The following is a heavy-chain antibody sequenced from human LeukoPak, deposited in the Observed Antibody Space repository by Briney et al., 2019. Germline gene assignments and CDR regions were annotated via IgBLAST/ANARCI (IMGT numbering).Heavy chain of an antibody. D-gene: IGHD4-17*01. Sequence: PGASLRVSCKASGYTFTSYYMHWVRQAPGQGLEWMGIINPSGGSTSYAQKTKGRVTSTRDTSTRTVYMGLSSLRSEDTAVYYCASGIADYGDYEYYFDYWGQGTLVTVSS. J-gene: IGHJ4*02. CDR2: INPSGGST. CDR1: GYTFTSYY. V-gene: IGHV1-46*01. CDR3: ASGIADYGDYEYYFDY.